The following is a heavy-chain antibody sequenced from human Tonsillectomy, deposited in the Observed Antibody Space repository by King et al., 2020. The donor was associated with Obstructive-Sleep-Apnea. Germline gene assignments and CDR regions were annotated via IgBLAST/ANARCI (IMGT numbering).Heavy chain of an antibody. J-gene: IGHJ3*02. V-gene: IGHV3-30*04. CDR3: ARSSGYYYSAAYDAFDI. CDR1: GFTFSSFA. CDR2: MSYDGSNK. Sequence: VQLVESGGGVVQPGRSLRLSCAASGFTFSSFAMHWVRQAPGKGREWVAVMSYDGSNKYYADSVKGRFTISRDNSKNTLYLQMNSLRAEDTAVYYCARSSGYYYSAAYDAFDIWGQGTMVTVSS. D-gene: IGHD3-22*01.